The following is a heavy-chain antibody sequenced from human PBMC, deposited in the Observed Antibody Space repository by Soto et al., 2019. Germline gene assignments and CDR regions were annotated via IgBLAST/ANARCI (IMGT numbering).Heavy chain of an antibody. J-gene: IGHJ6*02. V-gene: IGHV4-59*11. Sequence: PSETLSLTCTVSGGSISSHYWSWIRQPPGQGLEWIGYIYYSGSTNYNPSLKSRVTISVDTSKNQFSLRLSSVTAADTAVYYCASLKGITIFGTEYYYHGMDVWGQGTTVTVSS. CDR1: GGSISSHY. D-gene: IGHD3-3*01. CDR3: ASLKGITIFGTEYYYHGMDV. CDR2: IYYSGST.